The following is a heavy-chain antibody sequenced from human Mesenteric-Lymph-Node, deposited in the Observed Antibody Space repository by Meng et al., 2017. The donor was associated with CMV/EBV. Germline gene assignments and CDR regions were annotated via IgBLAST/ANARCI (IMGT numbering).Heavy chain of an antibody. Sequence: SLKISCAASGFTFDDYAMHWVRQAPGKGLEWVSGISWNSGSIGYADSVKGRFTISRDNAKNSLYLQMNSLRAEDTALYYCAKAKRRFNVDIVATGAFDIWGQGTMVTVSS. CDR3: AKAKRRFNVDIVATGAFDI. CDR1: GFTFDDYA. D-gene: IGHD5-12*01. J-gene: IGHJ3*02. V-gene: IGHV3-9*01. CDR2: ISWNSGSI.